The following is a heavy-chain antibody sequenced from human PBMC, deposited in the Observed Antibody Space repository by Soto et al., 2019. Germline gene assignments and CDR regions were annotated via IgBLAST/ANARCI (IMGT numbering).Heavy chain of an antibody. CDR3: ARVITGTTGPIKYGMDV. CDR2: TYYRSKWYN. D-gene: IGHD1-7*01. J-gene: IGHJ6*02. CDR1: GDSVSSNSAA. Sequence: QSRTLSLPCAISGDSVSSNSAAWSWIRQSPSRGLEWLGRTYYRSKWYNDYEVSVKSRITINPDTSKNQFSLQLNSVTPEDTAVYYCARVITGTTGPIKYGMDVWGQGTTVTVSS. V-gene: IGHV6-1*01.